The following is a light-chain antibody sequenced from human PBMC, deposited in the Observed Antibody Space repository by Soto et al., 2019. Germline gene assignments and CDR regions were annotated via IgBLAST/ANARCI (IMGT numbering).Light chain of an antibody. CDR2: AAS. CDR3: QQFNSYPLT. V-gene: IGKV1-9*01. CDR1: QGISSY. J-gene: IGKJ4*01. Sequence: DIQLTQSPSFLSASVGDRVTITCRASQGISSYLAWYQQKPGKAPNLLIYAASTLQSGVPSRFSGSGSGTEFTLTISSLQPEDFATYHCQQFNSYPLTFGGGTKVDIK.